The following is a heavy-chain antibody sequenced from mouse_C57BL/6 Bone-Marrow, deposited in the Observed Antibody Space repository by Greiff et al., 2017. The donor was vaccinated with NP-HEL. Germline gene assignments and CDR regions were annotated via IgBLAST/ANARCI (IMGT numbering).Heavy chain of an antibody. J-gene: IGHJ4*01. V-gene: IGHV5-2*01. Sequence: DVKLVESGGGLVQPGESLKLSCESNEYEFPSHDMSWVRKTPEKRLELVAAINSDGGSTYYPDTMERRFIISRDNTKKTLYLQMSSLRSEDTAFYYCARHSNYEGNMVDYWGQGTSVTVSS. CDR2: INSDGGST. CDR1: EYEFPSHD. CDR3: ARHSNYEGNMVDY. D-gene: IGHD2-5*01.